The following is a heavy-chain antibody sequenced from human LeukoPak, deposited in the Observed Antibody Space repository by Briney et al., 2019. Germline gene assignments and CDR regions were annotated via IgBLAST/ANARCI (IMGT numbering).Heavy chain of an antibody. D-gene: IGHD6-13*01. CDR2: IEAISGDT. CDR1: GYTFADYH. J-gene: IGHJ4*02. Sequence: ASVKVSWKSSGYTFADYHIHRVRQVPGQGLEGMGWIEAISGDTHYSRQFQCRVTITRDTSIATTYMELSGLRSDDTAGYYCARDSTAAVGSYFDYWGQETLVSVSS. CDR3: ARDSTAAVGSYFDY. V-gene: IGHV1-2*02.